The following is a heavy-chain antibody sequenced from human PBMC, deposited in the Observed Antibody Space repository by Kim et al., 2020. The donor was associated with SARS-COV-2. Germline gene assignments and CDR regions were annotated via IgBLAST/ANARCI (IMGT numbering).Heavy chain of an antibody. CDR3: ARVWGAGYSSGWYNYYYYMDV. D-gene: IGHD6-19*01. Sequence: SETLSLTCTVSGGSISSYYWSWIRQPPGKGLEWIGYIYYSGSTNYNPSLKSRVTISVDTSKNQFSLKLSSVTAADTAVYYCARVWGAGYSSGWYNYYYYMDVRGKGTTVTVSS. CDR1: GGSISSYY. CDR2: IYYSGST. V-gene: IGHV4-59*01. J-gene: IGHJ6*03.